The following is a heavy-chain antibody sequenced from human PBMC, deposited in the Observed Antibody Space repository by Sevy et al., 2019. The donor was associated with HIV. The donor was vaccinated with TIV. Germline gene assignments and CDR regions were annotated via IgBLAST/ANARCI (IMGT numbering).Heavy chain of an antibody. J-gene: IGHJ5*02. CDR3: ARDGGGGYCSGGSCLYWFDP. V-gene: IGHV3-30-3*01. D-gene: IGHD2-15*01. Sequence: GGSLRLSCAASGFTFSSYAMHWVRQAPGKELEWVAVISYDGSNKYYADSVKGRFTISRDNSKNTLYLQMNSLRAEDTAVYYCARDGGGGYCSGGSCLYWFDPWGQGTLVTVSS. CDR2: ISYDGSNK. CDR1: GFTFSSYA.